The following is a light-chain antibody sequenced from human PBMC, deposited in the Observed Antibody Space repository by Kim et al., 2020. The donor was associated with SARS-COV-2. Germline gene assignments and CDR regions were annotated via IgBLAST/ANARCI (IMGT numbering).Light chain of an antibody. Sequence: ASVGDRVTITCRASQVISNYLAWFQQKPGKVPERLIYAASSLQSGGPSRFSGSGSGTEFTLTISSLQPEDFATYYCLQHYNYPWTFGQGTKVDIK. CDR1: QVISNY. CDR3: LQHYNYPWT. CDR2: AAS. J-gene: IGKJ1*01. V-gene: IGKV1-17*03.